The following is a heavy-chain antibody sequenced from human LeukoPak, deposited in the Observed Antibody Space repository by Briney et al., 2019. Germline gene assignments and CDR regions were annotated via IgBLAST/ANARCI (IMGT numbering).Heavy chain of an antibody. CDR1: GGSISSYY. J-gene: IGHJ4*02. D-gene: IGHD3-10*01. Sequence: PSETLSLTCTVSGGSISSYYWSWIRQPPGKGLEWIGYIYYSGSTNYNPSLKSRVTISVDTSKNQFSLKLSSVTAADTAVYYCARDLDYYGSGSYLYWGQGTLVTVSS. CDR2: IYYSGST. CDR3: ARDLDYYGSGSYLY. V-gene: IGHV4-59*01.